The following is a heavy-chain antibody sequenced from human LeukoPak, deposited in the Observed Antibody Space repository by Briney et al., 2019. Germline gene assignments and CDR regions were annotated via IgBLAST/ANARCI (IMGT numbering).Heavy chain of an antibody. Sequence: ASVKVSCKASGYTFTSYYMHWVRQAPGQGLEWMGIINPSGGSTSYAQKFQGRVTMTRDTSTGTVYMELSSLRSEDTAVYYCARVYYDFWSGYTAYYYYGMDVWGQGTTVTVSS. J-gene: IGHJ6*02. CDR3: ARVYYDFWSGYTAYYYYGMDV. D-gene: IGHD3-3*01. CDR1: GYTFTSYY. CDR2: INPSGGST. V-gene: IGHV1-46*01.